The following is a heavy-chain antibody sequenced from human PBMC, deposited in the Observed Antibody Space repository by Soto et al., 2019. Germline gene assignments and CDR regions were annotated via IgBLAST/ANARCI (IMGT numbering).Heavy chain of an antibody. CDR2: IYWDDDK. J-gene: IGHJ4*02. CDR3: AHRHRASGGLFDY. V-gene: IGHV2-5*02. D-gene: IGHD3-10*01. Sequence: QITLKESGPTLVKPTQTLTLTCTFSGFSLDTSGVAVGWIRQPPGKDLEWLSVIYWDDDKRSSPSLRSRLTITKDTSKNQVVLKMTNMDPADTATYYCAHRHRASGGLFDYWGQGTLVTVSS. CDR1: GFSLDTSGVA.